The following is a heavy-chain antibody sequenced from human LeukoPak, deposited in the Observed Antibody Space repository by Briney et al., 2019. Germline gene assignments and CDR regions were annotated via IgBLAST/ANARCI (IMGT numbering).Heavy chain of an antibody. J-gene: IGHJ5*01. CDR2: INPNTGNP. CDR1: GYTFTNYA. Sequence: VASVKVSCKASGYTFTNYAMNWVRQAPGQGLEWMGWINPNTGNPTYAQGFTGRFVFSLDTSLTTTYLQISGLKAEDTAVYYCARAYQRLGGLSFPDSWGQGTLVTVSS. D-gene: IGHD3-16*02. V-gene: IGHV7-4-1*02. CDR3: ARAYQRLGGLSFPDS.